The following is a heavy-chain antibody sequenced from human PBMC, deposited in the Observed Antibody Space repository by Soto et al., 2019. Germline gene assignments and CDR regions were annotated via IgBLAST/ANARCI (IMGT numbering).Heavy chain of an antibody. V-gene: IGHV3-21*06. CDR1: GFTFSSYS. J-gene: IGHJ1*01. CDR3: ARDPSDLWEPDQYFQH. CDR2: ISGTSTHI. Sequence: EVQLVESGGGLVKPGGSLRLSCAASGFTFSSYSMNWVRRAPGKGLEWVASISGTSTHIYYADSFRGRFTISRDNAKNSLYLQMNSLRADDTAVYYCARDPSDLWEPDQYFQHWGRGTLVTVSS. D-gene: IGHD1-26*01.